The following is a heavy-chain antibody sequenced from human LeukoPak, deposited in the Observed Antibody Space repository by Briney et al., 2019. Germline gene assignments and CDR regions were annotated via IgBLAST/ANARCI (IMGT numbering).Heavy chain of an antibody. CDR1: GFSLGTSGMC. J-gene: IGHJ3*02. D-gene: IGHD3-22*01. Sequence: SGPTLVRPTQTLTLTCTFSGFSLGTSGMCMSWIRQPPGKALEWLARIDWDDDKYYSTSLKTRLTISKDTSKNQVVLTMTNMDPVDTATYYCARTALYYYDSSGYAFDIWGQGTMVTVSS. V-gene: IGHV2-70*11. CDR2: IDWDDDK. CDR3: ARTALYYYDSSGYAFDI.